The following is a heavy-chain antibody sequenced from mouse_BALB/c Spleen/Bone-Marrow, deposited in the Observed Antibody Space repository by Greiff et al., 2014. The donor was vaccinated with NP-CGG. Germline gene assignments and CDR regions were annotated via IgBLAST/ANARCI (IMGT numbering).Heavy chain of an antibody. J-gene: IGHJ3*01. CDR2: IDPANGNT. D-gene: IGHD2-14*01. CDR1: GFNIKDTY. V-gene: IGHV14-3*02. Sequence: EVQLQQSGAELVKPGASVKLSCTASGFNIKDTYMHWVKQRPVQGLEWIGRIDPANGNTKYDPKFQGKATITADTSSNTAYLQLSSLTSEDTAVYYCASYYRYDRRFAYWGQGTLVTVSA. CDR3: ASYYRYDRRFAY.